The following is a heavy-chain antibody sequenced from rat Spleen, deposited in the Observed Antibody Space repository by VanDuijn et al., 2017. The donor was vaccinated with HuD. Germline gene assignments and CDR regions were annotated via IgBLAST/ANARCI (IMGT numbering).Heavy chain of an antibody. Sequence: EVQLVESDGGLVQPGRSLKLSCAASGFTFSDYYMAWVRQAPTKGLEWVASISYDGGSTYYRDSVKGRFTISRDNAKSSLSLQMDSLRSEDTATYYCATDYYDGTYYYFDYWGQGVMVTVSS. J-gene: IGHJ2*01. V-gene: IGHV5-20*01. CDR2: ISYDGGST. CDR3: ATDYYDGTYYYFDY. CDR1: GFTFSDYY. D-gene: IGHD1-12*02.